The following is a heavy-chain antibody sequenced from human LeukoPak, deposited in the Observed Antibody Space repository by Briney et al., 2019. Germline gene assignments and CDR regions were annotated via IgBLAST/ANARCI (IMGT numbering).Heavy chain of an antibody. J-gene: IGHJ4*02. D-gene: IGHD6-13*01. CDR2: IPYDGSDK. V-gene: IGHV3-30*02. CDR3: ATWAGTATGFSGPFDY. CDR1: GFTFSAFG. Sequence: GGSLRLSCAASGFTFSAFGMHWVRQAPGKGLEWVTFIPYDGSDKYYADSVKGRFTISRDNARNSLYLQMNSLRGDDTAVYYCATWAGTATGFSGPFDYWSQGTPVTVSS.